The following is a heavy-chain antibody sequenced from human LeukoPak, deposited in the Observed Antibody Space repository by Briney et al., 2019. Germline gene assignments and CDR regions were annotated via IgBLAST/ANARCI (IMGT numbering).Heavy chain of an antibody. D-gene: IGHD3-22*01. CDR2: ISYDGSNK. Sequence: GGSLRLSCAASGFTFTTYGMHWVRQAPGKGLEWVAVISYDGSNKYYADSVKGRFTISRDNSKNTLYLQMNSLRAEDTAVYYCARERPYYYDSSGYYSSGAGYGMDVWGQGTTVTVSS. J-gene: IGHJ6*02. V-gene: IGHV3-30*19. CDR1: GFTFTTYG. CDR3: ARERPYYYDSSGYYSSGAGYGMDV.